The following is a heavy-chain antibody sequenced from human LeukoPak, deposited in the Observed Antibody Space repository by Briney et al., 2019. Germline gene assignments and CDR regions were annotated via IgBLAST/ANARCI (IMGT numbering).Heavy chain of an antibody. J-gene: IGHJ4*02. CDR1: GYTFTNYH. D-gene: IGHD3-16*02. V-gene: IGHV1-8*01. CDR2: MNPHNGDT. CDR3: ARTYLWGSHRFEY. Sequence: ASVKVSCKASGYTFTNYHINWVRQATGQGLGWMGWMNPHNGDTGSAEMFQGRVTMTRNISLFTAYLELSGLRSGDTAVYYCARTYLWGSHRFEYWGQGTLVTVSS.